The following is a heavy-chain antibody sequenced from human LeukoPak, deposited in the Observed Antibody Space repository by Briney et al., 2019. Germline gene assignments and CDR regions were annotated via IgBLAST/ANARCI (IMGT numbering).Heavy chain of an antibody. D-gene: IGHD5-18*01. CDR1: GGSTSNYY. Sequence: SETLSLTCTVSGGSTSNYYWNWIRQPAGKGLEWIGRIYISGSTKYNPSLESRVTISVDTSKNQLSLNLESVTAADTAVYYCASELWTNRYQYYGMDVWGQGTTVTVSS. CDR2: IYISGST. V-gene: IGHV4-4*07. CDR3: ASELWTNRYQYYGMDV. J-gene: IGHJ6*02.